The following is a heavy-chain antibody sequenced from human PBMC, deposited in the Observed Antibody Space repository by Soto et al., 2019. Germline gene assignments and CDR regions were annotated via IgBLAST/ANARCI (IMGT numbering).Heavy chain of an antibody. CDR1: GFTFSSYA. CDR2: ISYDGSNK. D-gene: IGHD1-26*01. CDR3: ARGGWELLRGYYYYGMDV. V-gene: IGHV3-30-3*01. Sequence: QVQLVESGGGVVQPGRSLRLSCAVSGFTFSSYAMHWVRQAPGKGLEWVAVISYDGSNKYYADSVKGRFTISRDNSKNTLYLQMNSLRAEDTAVYYCARGGWELLRGYYYYGMDVWGQGTTVTVSS. J-gene: IGHJ6*02.